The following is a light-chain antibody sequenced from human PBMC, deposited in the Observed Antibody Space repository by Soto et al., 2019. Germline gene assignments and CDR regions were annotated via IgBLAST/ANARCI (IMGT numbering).Light chain of an antibody. Sequence: EIVMTQSPDSLAVSLGERATINCKSSQSVLYSSNNKNYLAWYQQKPGQPPKLLIYWASTRESGVPDRFSGSGSETDFTLTISSLQAEDVAVYYCQQHYSTPLTFGGGTKVDIK. CDR3: QQHYSTPLT. CDR2: WAS. V-gene: IGKV4-1*01. J-gene: IGKJ4*01. CDR1: QSVLYSSNNKNY.